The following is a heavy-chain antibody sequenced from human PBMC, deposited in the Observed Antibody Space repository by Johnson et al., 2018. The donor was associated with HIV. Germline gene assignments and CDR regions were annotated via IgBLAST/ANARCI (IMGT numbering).Heavy chain of an antibody. CDR1: GFTVSSNY. D-gene: IGHD6-6*01. CDR2: IYSGGYT. Sequence: EVQLVESGGGVVQPGRSLRLSCAASGFTVSSNYMSWVRQAPGKGLEWVSIIYSGGYTYSADSVKGRFTISRDNSKNTLYLQMNSLRVEDTAVYYCAREESSSSRDGFDIWGQGTMVTVSS. J-gene: IGHJ3*02. V-gene: IGHV3-66*02. CDR3: AREESSSSRDGFDI.